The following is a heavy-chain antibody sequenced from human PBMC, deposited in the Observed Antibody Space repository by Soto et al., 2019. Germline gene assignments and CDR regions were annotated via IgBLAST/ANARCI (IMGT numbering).Heavy chain of an antibody. CDR2: IYPGDHET. CDR1: GCAFSKLW. V-gene: IGHV5-51*01. CDR3: ARSPRSSPAFDY. Sequence: VESLNLCWQCSGCAFSKLWVGWVRQLPVKGLEWMGIIYPGDHETRYSPSFHGKVTISADKSINTAYLQWNSLEASDTAFYFCARSPRSSPAFDYWGQGALVTVSS. J-gene: IGHJ4*02. D-gene: IGHD6-13*01.